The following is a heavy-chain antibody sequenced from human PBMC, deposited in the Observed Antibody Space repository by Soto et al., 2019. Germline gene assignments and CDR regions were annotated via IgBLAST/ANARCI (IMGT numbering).Heavy chain of an antibody. CDR2: IIPIFGTA. CDR3: ARAPLGIIVAPDF. J-gene: IGHJ4*02. CDR1: GGTFSSYA. Sequence: SVKVSCKASGGTFSSYAISWVRQAPGQGLEWMGGIIPIFGTANYAQKLQGRVTITADESTSTTYMELSSLTSDDTAVYYCARAPLGIIVAPDFWGQGTLVTVSS. D-gene: IGHD3-22*01. V-gene: IGHV1-69*13.